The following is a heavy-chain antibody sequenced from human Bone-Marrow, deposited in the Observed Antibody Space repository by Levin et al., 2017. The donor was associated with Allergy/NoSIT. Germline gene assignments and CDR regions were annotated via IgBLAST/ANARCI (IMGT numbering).Heavy chain of an antibody. CDR1: GFTFSTYA. CDR3: AKEVGGYSFGFVYYFDD. J-gene: IGHJ4*02. V-gene: IGHV3-30-3*02. CDR2: TSYDGSSE. D-gene: IGHD5-18*01. Sequence: GESLKISCTTSGFTFSTYAMHWVRQAPGKGLEWVAVTSYDGSSEYYADSVKGRFTISRDNSKNTVYLQMNSLRADDTAVYYCAKEVGGYSFGFVYYFDDWGQGTLVTVSS.